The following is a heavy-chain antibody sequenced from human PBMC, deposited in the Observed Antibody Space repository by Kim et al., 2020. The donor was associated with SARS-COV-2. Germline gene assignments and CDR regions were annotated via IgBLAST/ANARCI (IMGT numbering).Heavy chain of an antibody. V-gene: IGHV3-74*01. J-gene: IGHJ6*02. CDR3: ASGRDARGRGYYYYGLDV. Sequence: GGSLRLSCVASGSTFSGYWMHWVRQVAGKGLVWVSRIDSDGSSTSYADSVKGRFTISRDNAKNTLYLQMNSLRVEDTAVYYCASGRDARGRGYYYYGLDVWGQGTTVTVSS. CDR2: IDSDGSST. CDR1: GSTFSGYW.